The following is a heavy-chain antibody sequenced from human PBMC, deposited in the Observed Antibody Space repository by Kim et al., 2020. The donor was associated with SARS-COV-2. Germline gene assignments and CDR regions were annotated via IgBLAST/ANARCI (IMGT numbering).Heavy chain of an antibody. CDR2: IYSGGST. V-gene: IGHV3-53*04. D-gene: IGHD3-3*01. Sequence: GGSLRLSCAASGFTVSSNYMSWVRQAPGKGLEWVSVIYSGGSTYYADSVKGRFTISRHNSKNTLYLQMNSLRAEDTAVYYCATGLRPDYDFWSGEYYYGMDVWGQGTTVTVSS. J-gene: IGHJ6*02. CDR1: GFTVSSNY. CDR3: ATGLRPDYDFWSGEYYYGMDV.